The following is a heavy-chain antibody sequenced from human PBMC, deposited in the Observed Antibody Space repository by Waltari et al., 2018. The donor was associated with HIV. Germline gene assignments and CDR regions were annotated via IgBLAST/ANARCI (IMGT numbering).Heavy chain of an antibody. D-gene: IGHD2-2*01. Sequence: QVQLVESGGGVVQPGRSLRLSCAASGFSFSTYGMHWVRQAPGKGLGWVAVISYEGRNKYYGNPVKGRFTISRDDSKNTLSLQMNSLRAEDTAVYYCAKVKKYQALSVFPDYYYGMDVWGQGTTVTVSS. V-gene: IGHV3-30*18. CDR2: ISYEGRNK. J-gene: IGHJ6*02. CDR1: GFSFSTYG. CDR3: AKVKKYQALSVFPDYYYGMDV.